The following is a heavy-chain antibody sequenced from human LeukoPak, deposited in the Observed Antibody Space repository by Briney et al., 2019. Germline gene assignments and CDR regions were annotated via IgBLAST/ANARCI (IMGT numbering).Heavy chain of an antibody. D-gene: IGHD3-10*01. J-gene: IGHJ3*01. CDR3: ARYGSGAYALDV. Sequence: PSETLSLTCSVSGXSISTYYWTWIRQPPGKGLEWIAHIHYSGTIKYNPSLQSRVSMSVDTSKNQFSLRLSSVTAADTAVYYCARYGSGAYALDVWGQGTMVTVSS. CDR1: GXSISTYY. V-gene: IGHV4-59*08. CDR2: IHYSGTI.